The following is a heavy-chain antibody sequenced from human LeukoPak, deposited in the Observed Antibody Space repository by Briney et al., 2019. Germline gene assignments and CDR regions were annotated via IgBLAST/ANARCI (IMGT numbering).Heavy chain of an antibody. CDR3: AKDRGAVAGSYYYYYYMDV. CDR2: ISGSGGST. D-gene: IGHD6-19*01. J-gene: IGHJ6*03. Sequence: GGSLRLSCAASGFTFSSYGMSWVRQAPGKGLEWVSAISGSGGSTYYADSVKGRFTISRDNSKDTLYLQMNSLRAEDTAVYYCAKDRGAVAGSYYYYYYMDVWGKGTTVTISS. V-gene: IGHV3-23*01. CDR1: GFTFSSYG.